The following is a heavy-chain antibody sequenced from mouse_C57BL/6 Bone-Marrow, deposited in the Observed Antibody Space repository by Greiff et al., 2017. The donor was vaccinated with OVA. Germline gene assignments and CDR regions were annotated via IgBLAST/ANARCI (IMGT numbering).Heavy chain of an antibody. J-gene: IGHJ2*01. CDR3: ARSYRLWFLDY. V-gene: IGHV1-61*01. CDR1: GYTFTSYW. Sequence: QVQLQQPGAELVRPGSSVKLSCKASGYTFTSYWMDWVKQRPGQGLEWIGNIYPSDSATHYNQKFKDKATLTVDKSSSTAYMQLSSLTSEDSAVYYCARSYRLWFLDYWGQGTTLTVSS. D-gene: IGHD2-2*01. CDR2: IYPSDSAT.